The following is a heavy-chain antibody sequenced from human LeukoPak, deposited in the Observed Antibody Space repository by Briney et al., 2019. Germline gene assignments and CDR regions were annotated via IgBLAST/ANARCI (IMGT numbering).Heavy chain of an antibody. CDR2: INEAGREK. V-gene: IGHV3-7*01. CDR3: GRWGVEAGIDD. D-gene: IGHD6-13*01. J-gene: IGHJ4*02. Sequence: VGSLRLSCAASGFSVSAYWMSWVRQAPGKGLEWVANINEAGREKPYVASVRGGFTISGDNAKTSRNLQMNSLRSEDRAVYYCGRWGVEAGIDDWGQGTLVIVSS. CDR1: GFSVSAYW.